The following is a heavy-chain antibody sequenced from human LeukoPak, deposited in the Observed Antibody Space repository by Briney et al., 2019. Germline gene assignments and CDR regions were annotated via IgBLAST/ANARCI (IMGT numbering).Heavy chain of an antibody. J-gene: IGHJ4*02. CDR1: GFTFSSYV. CDR3: ARSITGTTFSGDY. Sequence: PGGSLRLSCAASGFTFSSYVMHWVRQAPGKGLEWVAIISYDGSNEYYADSVKGRFTISRDNSKNTLYLQMNSLRAADTAVYYCARSITGTTFSGDYWGQGTLVTVSS. CDR2: ISYDGSNE. D-gene: IGHD1-7*01. V-gene: IGHV3-30*04.